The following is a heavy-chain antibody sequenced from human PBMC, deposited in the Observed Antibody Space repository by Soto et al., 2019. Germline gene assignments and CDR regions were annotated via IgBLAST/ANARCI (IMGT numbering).Heavy chain of an antibody. CDR1: GGSFSGYY. V-gene: IGHV4-34*01. D-gene: IGHD2-2*01. J-gene: IGHJ4*02. Sequence: QVQLQQWGAGLLKPSETLSLTCAVYGGSFSGYYWSWIRQPPGKGLEWIGEINHSGRTNYKPSLKSRVTISVDTSKNQFSLKLSSVTAADTAVYYCARGVYCSSTSCSIKRDYWGQGTLVTVSS. CDR2: INHSGRT. CDR3: ARGVYCSSTSCSIKRDY.